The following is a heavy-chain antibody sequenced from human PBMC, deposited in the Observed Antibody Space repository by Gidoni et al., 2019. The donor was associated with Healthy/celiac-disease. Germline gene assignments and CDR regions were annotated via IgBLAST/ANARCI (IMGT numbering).Heavy chain of an antibody. Sequence: EVQLLESGGGLVQPGGSLRLSCAASGFTFSSYAMSWVRQAPGKGLEWVSAISGSGGSTYYADSVKGRFTISRDNSKNTLYLQMNSLRAEDTAVYYCAKDYFMVYAIGSLGYGMDVWGQGTTVTVSS. CDR2: ISGSGGST. V-gene: IGHV3-23*01. D-gene: IGHD2-8*01. J-gene: IGHJ6*02. CDR1: GFTFSSYA. CDR3: AKDYFMVYAIGSLGYGMDV.